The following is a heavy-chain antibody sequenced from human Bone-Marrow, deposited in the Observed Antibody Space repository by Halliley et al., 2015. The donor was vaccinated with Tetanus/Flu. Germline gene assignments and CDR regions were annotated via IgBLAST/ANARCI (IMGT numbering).Heavy chain of an antibody. CDR3: ARGRLGRAFDI. V-gene: IGHV6-1*01. Sequence: VGVGRTYYRSKWYNDYAVSVKSRITVNPDPSNNQFSLQLNSVTPEDTAVYYCARGRLGRAFDIWGQGTMVTVSS. D-gene: IGHD7-27*01. J-gene: IGHJ3*02. CDR2: TYYRSKWYN.